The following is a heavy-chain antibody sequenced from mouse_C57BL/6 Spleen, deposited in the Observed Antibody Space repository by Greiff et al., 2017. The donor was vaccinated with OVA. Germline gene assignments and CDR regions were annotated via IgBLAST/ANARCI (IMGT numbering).Heavy chain of an antibody. CDR2: IDPSDSYT. Sequence: QVQLQQPGAELVKPGASVKLSCKASGYTFTSYWMPWVQQRPGQGLEWIGEIDPSDSYTNYNQKFKGKATMTVDTSSSTAYMQLSSLTSEDSAVYYYTRGGGGNPLTYWGQGTTLTVSS. CDR1: GYTFTSYW. J-gene: IGHJ2*01. CDR3: TRGGGGNPLTY. V-gene: IGHV1-50*01. D-gene: IGHD1-1*02.